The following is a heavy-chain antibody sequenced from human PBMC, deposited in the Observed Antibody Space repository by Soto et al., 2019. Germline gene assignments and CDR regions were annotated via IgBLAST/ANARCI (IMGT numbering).Heavy chain of an antibody. J-gene: IGHJ4*02. CDR1: GFTFSSYG. CDR2: ISYDGSNK. CDR3: AKARELYCSGGSCYFFDY. V-gene: IGHV3-30*18. D-gene: IGHD2-15*01. Sequence: GGSLRLSCAASGFTFSSYGMHWVRQAPGKGLEWVAVISYDGSNKYYADSVKGRFTISRDNSKNTLYLQMNSLRAEDTAVYYCAKARELYCSGGSCYFFDYWGQGTLVTVSS.